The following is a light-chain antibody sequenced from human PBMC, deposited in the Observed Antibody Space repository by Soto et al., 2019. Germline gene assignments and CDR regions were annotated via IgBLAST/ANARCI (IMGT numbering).Light chain of an antibody. Sequence: QSVLTQPPSASGTPGQRLAISCSGNNANIGKNTVNWYQQLPRTAPKLLIYSNSQRPSGVPDRFSGSKSGTSASLAISGLQSQYEADYYCAAWDESLNGHVVFGGGTQLTVL. J-gene: IGLJ2*01. V-gene: IGLV1-44*01. CDR3: AAWDESLNGHVV. CDR1: NANIGKNT. CDR2: SNS.